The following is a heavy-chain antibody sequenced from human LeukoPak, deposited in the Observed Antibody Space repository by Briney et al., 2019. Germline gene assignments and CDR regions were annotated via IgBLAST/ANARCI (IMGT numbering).Heavy chain of an antibody. D-gene: IGHD1-26*01. CDR2: ISWNSGSI. CDR1: GFTVSSNY. CDR3: AKDMVMGSIVGGTGIDY. J-gene: IGHJ4*02. V-gene: IGHV3-9*01. Sequence: GGSLRLSCAASGFTVSSNYMSWVRQAPGEGLEWVSGISWNSGSIGYADSVKGRFTISRDNAKNSLYLQMNSLRAEDTALYYCAKDMVMGSIVGGTGIDYWGQGTLVTVSS.